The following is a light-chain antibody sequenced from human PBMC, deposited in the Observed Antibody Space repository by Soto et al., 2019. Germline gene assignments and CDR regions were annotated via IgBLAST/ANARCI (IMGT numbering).Light chain of an antibody. CDR3: QQRSNWPRGT. CDR1: QSVSSY. CDR2: DAF. V-gene: IGKV3-11*01. Sequence: EIVLTQSPATLSLSPGERATLSCRASQSVSSYLAWYQQQPGQAPRLLIYDAFNRATGIPARFSGSGSGTDFTLTISSLEPEDFAVYYCQQRSNWPRGTFGVGTKVEIK. J-gene: IGKJ4*01.